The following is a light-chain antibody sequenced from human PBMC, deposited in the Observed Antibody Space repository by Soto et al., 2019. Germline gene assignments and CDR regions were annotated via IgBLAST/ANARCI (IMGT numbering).Light chain of an antibody. CDR3: SSYRGSRSVV. Sequence: QSALTQPASVSGSPGQSITISCTGTSRDVGGYNCVSWYQQHPGKAPKLMIYDVTNRPSGVSNRFSGSKSGSTAALTVAELQIGDEADYSCSSYRGSRSVVFGGGTKHTLL. V-gene: IGLV2-14*01. CDR2: DVT. J-gene: IGLJ2*01. CDR1: SRDVGGYNC.